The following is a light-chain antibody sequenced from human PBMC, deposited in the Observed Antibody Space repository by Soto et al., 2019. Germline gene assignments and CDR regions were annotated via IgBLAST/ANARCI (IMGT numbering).Light chain of an antibody. V-gene: IGKV1-9*01. CDR3: QQLNSYPL. CDR1: QGISSY. J-gene: IGKJ3*01. CDR2: AAS. Sequence: DIQLTQSPSFLSASVGDRVTITCRASQGISSYLAWYQQKPGKAPKLLIYAASTLQSVFPSRFSGRGSGTEFTLTISSLPPEDCATYYCQQLNSYPLFGPGTKVDIK.